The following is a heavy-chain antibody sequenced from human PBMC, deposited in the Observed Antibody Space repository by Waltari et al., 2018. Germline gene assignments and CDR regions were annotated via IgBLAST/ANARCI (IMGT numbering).Heavy chain of an antibody. CDR2: IYHSGST. CDR1: GYSISSGYY. V-gene: IGHV4-38-2*02. Sequence: QVQLQESGPGLVKPSETLSLTCTVPGYSISSGYYWGWIRQPPGTGLGWIGSIYHSGSTYYNPSLKSRVTISVDTSKNQFSLKLSSVTAADTAVYYCAGQQLVRDYYYYMDVWGKGTTVTVSS. CDR3: AGQQLVRDYYYYMDV. D-gene: IGHD6-13*01. J-gene: IGHJ6*03.